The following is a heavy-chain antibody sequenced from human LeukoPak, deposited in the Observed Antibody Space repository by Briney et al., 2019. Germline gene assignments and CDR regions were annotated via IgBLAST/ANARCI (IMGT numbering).Heavy chain of an antibody. CDR2: IYYSGRT. CDR3: ARLPHRSAGWFDP. V-gene: IGHV4-59*08. D-gene: IGHD2-15*01. Sequence: SQTLSLTCTVSGGSISSYYWSWIRQPPGKGLEWIGYIYYSGRTNYNPSLKSRVTISADTSKNQFSLKLTSVTAADTAVYYCARLPHRSAGWFDPWGQGTLVTVSS. CDR1: GGSISSYY. J-gene: IGHJ5*02.